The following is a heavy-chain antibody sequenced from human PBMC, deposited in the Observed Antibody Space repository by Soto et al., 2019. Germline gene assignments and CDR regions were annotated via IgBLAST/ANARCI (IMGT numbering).Heavy chain of an antibody. CDR2: ISGSGGST. V-gene: IGHV3-23*01. CDR1: GFTFSSYA. Sequence: EVQLLESGGGLVQPGGSLRLSCAASGFTFSSYAMSWVRQAPGKGLEWVSAISGSGGSTYYADSVKGRFTISRDNSKNTLYMQMNSLRAEDTAVYDCAKDNDIVVVPAAIAPPFSDYWGQGTLVTVSS. J-gene: IGHJ4*02. D-gene: IGHD2-2*01. CDR3: AKDNDIVVVPAAIAPPFSDY.